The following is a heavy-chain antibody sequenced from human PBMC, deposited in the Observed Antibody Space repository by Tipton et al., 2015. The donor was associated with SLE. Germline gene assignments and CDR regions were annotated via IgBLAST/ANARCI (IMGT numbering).Heavy chain of an antibody. Sequence: TLSLTCTVSGGSICSGDYYWSWIRQPPGKGLEWIGYIYCSGSTYYNPSLKSRVTISVDTSKNQFSLKLSSVTAADTAVYYCARGSNDILTGAVFDYWGQGTLVTVSS. D-gene: IGHD3-9*01. J-gene: IGHJ4*02. V-gene: IGHV4-30-4*01. CDR3: ARGSNDILTGAVFDY. CDR2: IYCSGST. CDR1: GGSICSGDYY.